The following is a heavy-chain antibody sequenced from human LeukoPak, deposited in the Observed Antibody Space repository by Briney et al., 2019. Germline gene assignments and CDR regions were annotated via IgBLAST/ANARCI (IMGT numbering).Heavy chain of an antibody. Sequence: GESLKISRKGSGYNFTSYWIGWVRQMPGKGLERMGIIYPDDSDTRYSPSFQGQVTISVDKSISTAYLQWSSLKASDTAMYYCARSPVAGTEFDYWGQGTLVTVSS. CDR1: GYNFTSYW. D-gene: IGHD6-19*01. CDR2: IYPDDSDT. V-gene: IGHV5-51*01. J-gene: IGHJ4*02. CDR3: ARSPVAGTEFDY.